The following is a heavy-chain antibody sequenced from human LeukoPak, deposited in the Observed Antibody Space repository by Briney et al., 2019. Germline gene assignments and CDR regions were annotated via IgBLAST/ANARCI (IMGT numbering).Heavy chain of an antibody. Sequence: WASVKVSCKASGYTFTSYYMHWVRQAPGQGLEWMGIINPSGGSTSYAQKLQGRVTMTTDTSTSTAYMELRSLRSDDTAVYYCARVPSPRPLYSGSYLIDEPAHFDYWGQGTLVTVSS. D-gene: IGHD1-26*01. J-gene: IGHJ4*02. V-gene: IGHV1-46*01. CDR1: GYTFTSYY. CDR2: INPSGGST. CDR3: ARVPSPRPLYSGSYLIDEPAHFDY.